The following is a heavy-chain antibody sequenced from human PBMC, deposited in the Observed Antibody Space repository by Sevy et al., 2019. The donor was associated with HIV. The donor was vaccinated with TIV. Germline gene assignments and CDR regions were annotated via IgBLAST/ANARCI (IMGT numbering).Heavy chain of an antibody. J-gene: IGHJ4*02. CDR1: DFIFENYW. V-gene: IGHV3-7*03. CDR3: AKEAPGYSYDSSGSFDY. D-gene: IGHD3-22*01. CDR2: IKLDGSDK. Sequence: GGSLRLSCGASDFIFENYWMTWVRQTSGQGLEWVATIKLDGSDKYYGDSVKGRFTISRDNSKKSLYLQMNNLRAEDTAVYYCAKEAPGYSYDSSGSFDYWGQGTLVTVSS.